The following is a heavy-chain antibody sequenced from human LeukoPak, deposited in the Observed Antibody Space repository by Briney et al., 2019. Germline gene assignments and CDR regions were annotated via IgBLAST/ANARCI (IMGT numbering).Heavy chain of an antibody. CDR2: IHDSGST. D-gene: IGHD3-3*01. CDR1: GGSISTYF. CDR3: ARGPNYDFWSGFDFDP. Sequence: SETLSLTCSVSGGSISTYFWSWIRQPPGKGLEWIGYIHDSGSTNYNPSLKSRVTISVDTSKNQFSLKLSSVTAADTAVYYCARGPNYDFWSGFDFDPWGRGTLVTVSS. V-gene: IGHV4-59*12. J-gene: IGHJ5*02.